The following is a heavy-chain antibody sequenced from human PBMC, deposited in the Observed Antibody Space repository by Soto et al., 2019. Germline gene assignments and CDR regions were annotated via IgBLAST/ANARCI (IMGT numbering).Heavy chain of an antibody. CDR3: ARVADYGDYVSAFDI. V-gene: IGHV1-69*13. CDR2: IIPIFGTA. Sequence: GASVKVSCKASGGTFSSYATSWVRQAPGQGLEWMGGIIPIFGTANYAQKFQGRVTITADESTSTAYMELSSLRSEDTAVYYCARVADYGDYVSAFDIWGQGTMVTVSS. D-gene: IGHD4-17*01. J-gene: IGHJ3*02. CDR1: GGTFSSYA.